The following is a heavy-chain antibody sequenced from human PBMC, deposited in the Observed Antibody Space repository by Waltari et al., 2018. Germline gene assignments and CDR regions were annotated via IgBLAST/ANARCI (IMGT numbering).Heavy chain of an antibody. J-gene: IGHJ4*02. D-gene: IGHD2-21*01. V-gene: IGHV1-69*12. Sequence: QVQLVQSGAEVKKPGSSVKVSCKASGGTFSSYAISWVRQATGQGLEWMGGIIPIFGTANYAQKFQGRVTITADESTSTAYMELSSLRSEGTAVYYCARIGYCGGDCYSPPDDYWGQGTLVTVSS. CDR2: IIPIFGTA. CDR3: ARIGYCGGDCYSPPDDY. CDR1: GGTFSSYA.